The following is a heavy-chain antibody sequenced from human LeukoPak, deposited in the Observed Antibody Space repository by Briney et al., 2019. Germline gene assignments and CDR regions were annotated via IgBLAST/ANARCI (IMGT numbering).Heavy chain of an antibody. CDR1: GYTFTNYD. CDR3: ARNPAASGSFEY. Sequence: GASVKVSCKASGYTFTNYDIKWVRQATGQGLEWMGWMNPNSGNTGYAQRFQGRVTMTRDTSTGTAYMDLSSLTSEDTAVYYCARNPAASGSFEYWGQGTLVTVSS. CDR2: MNPNSGNT. V-gene: IGHV1-8*01. D-gene: IGHD3-10*01. J-gene: IGHJ4*02.